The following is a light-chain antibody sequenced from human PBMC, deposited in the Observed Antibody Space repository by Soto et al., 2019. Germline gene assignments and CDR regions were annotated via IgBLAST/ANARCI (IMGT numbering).Light chain of an antibody. CDR1: QGISSW. J-gene: IGKJ4*01. CDR2: DAS. V-gene: IGKV1-12*01. Sequence: DIQMTQSPSSVSASVGDRVTITCRASQGISSWLAWYQQKPGKAPKLLIYDASTVQSGVPSRFSGSGSGTEFTLTISSLQPDDSASYFCQQTDDFPLTFGGGTKVDI. CDR3: QQTDDFPLT.